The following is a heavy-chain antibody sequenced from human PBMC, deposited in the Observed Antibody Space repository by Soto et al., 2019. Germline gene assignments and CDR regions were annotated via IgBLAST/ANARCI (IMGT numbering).Heavy chain of an antibody. CDR3: AREIAGYHFDY. V-gene: IGHV1-46*01. J-gene: IGHJ4*02. CDR1: GYTFTSYY. D-gene: IGHD5-18*01. CDR2: INPSGGST. Sequence: ASVKVSCKASGYTFTSYYMHWVRQAPGQGLEWMGIINPSGGSTSYAQKFQGRVTMTRDTSTSTVYMEPSSLRSEDTAVYYCAREIAGYHFDYWGQGTLVTVSS.